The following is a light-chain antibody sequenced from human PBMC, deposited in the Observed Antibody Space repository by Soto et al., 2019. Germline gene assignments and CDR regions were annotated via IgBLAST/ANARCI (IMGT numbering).Light chain of an antibody. CDR1: QSVSSN. J-gene: IGKJ1*01. Sequence: EIGMKQSPATLSVSPGERATLSCRASQSVSSNLAWYQQKPGQAPRLLIYAASSRATGIPDRFSGGASGTDFTLTTSRLEPEDFAWYYCQPSAGSPCTLGQGTKVDI. V-gene: IGKV3-20*01. CDR3: QPSAGSPCT. CDR2: AAS.